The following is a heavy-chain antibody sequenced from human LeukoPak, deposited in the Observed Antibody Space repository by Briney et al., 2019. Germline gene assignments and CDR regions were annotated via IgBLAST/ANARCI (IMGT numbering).Heavy chain of an antibody. Sequence: KTSETLSLTCAVYGGSFSGHYWSWIRQPPGKGLEWIGEINHSGSTNYNPSLKSRVTISVDTSKNQFSLKLSSVTAADTAVYYCARLIAGGYGDYSYYYYMDVWGKGTTVTISS. CDR1: GGSFSGHY. D-gene: IGHD4-17*01. CDR3: ARLIAGGYGDYSYYYYMDV. CDR2: INHSGST. J-gene: IGHJ6*03. V-gene: IGHV4-34*01.